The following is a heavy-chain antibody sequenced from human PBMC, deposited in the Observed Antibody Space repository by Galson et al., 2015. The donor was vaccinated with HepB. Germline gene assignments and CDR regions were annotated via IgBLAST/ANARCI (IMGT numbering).Heavy chain of an antibody. CDR3: AKSKDSGWSYSALDI. Sequence: SLRLSCAASGFSFSNYAMTWVRQPPGKGLQWVATISGRGVTTFDADSVKGQFTISRDNSKNTLYLEMNNLRADDTAVYFCAKSKDSGWSYSALDIWGQGTMVTVSS. J-gene: IGHJ3*02. D-gene: IGHD6-19*01. CDR1: GFSFSNYA. CDR2: ISGRGVTT. V-gene: IGHV3-23*01.